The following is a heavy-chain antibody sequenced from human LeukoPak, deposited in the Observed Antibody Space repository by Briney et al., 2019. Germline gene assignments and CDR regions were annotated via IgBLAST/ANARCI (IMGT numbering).Heavy chain of an antibody. CDR3: ARDLVNRNGRNAFDI. CDR1: GGSISSYH. CDR2: IYYSGST. Sequence: PSETLSLTCTASGGSISSYHWSWVRQPPGKGLECIGFIYYSGSTNYNPSLKSRVTISVDTSKNTFYLKLSSVTAADTAVYYCARDLVNRNGRNAFDIWGQGTMVTVSS. J-gene: IGHJ3*02. V-gene: IGHV4-59*01. D-gene: IGHD1-14*01.